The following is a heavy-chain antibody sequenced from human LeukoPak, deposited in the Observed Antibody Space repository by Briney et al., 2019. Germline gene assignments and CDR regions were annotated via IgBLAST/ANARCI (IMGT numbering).Heavy chain of an antibody. CDR3: AKDKAAVGILSY. D-gene: IGHD6-13*01. Sequence: GRSLRLSCAASGFTFSSYGMHWVRQAPGKGLEWVAIISYDGSNKYYADSVKGRFTISRDISKNTLYLQMNSLRAEDTAVYYCAKDKAAVGILSYWGQGTLVTVSS. CDR2: ISYDGSNK. CDR1: GFTFSSYG. V-gene: IGHV3-30*18. J-gene: IGHJ4*02.